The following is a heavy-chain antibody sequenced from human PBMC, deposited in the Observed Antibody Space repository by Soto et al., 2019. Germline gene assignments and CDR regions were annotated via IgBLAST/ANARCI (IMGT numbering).Heavy chain of an antibody. CDR2: IGSSGSTI. CDR1: GFTFSRYE. D-gene: IGHD6-19*01. V-gene: IGHV3-48*03. J-gene: IGHJ4*02. CDR3: ARDEGSAWYFDY. Sequence: PGGSLRLSCAASGFTFSRYEMNWVRQAPGKGLEWVSYIGSSGSTIYYADSVKGRLTISRDNAKNSLYLQMNSLRAEDTAVYFCARDEGSAWYFDYWGQGTLVTVSS.